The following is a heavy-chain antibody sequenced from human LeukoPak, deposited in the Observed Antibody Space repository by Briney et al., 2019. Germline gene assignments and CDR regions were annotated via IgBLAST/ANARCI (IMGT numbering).Heavy chain of an antibody. Sequence: SETLSLTCTVSGGAINSGDYYWSWIRQPPGKGLEWIGYIYYSGTTYYNPSLQSRVTISLDTSKNQFSLNLSSVTAADTAVYYCARERGVGARGPLDYWGQGTLVTVSS. J-gene: IGHJ4*02. V-gene: IGHV4-30-4*01. CDR3: ARERGVGARGPLDY. CDR1: GGAINSGDYY. D-gene: IGHD1-26*01. CDR2: IYYSGTT.